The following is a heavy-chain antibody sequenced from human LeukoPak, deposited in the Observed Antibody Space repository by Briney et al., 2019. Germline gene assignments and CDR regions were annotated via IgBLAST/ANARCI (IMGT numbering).Heavy chain of an antibody. V-gene: IGHV1-69*13. Sequence: SVKVSCKASGGTFSSYAISWVRQAPGQGLEWMGGIIPIFGTANYAQKFQGRVTITADESTSTAYMELSSLRSEDTAVYYCAGAPSPPRTFGVVHYYYYGMDVWGQGTTVTVSS. CDR3: AGAPSPPRTFGVVHYYYYGMDV. J-gene: IGHJ6*02. D-gene: IGHD3-3*01. CDR2: IIPIFGTA. CDR1: GGTFSSYA.